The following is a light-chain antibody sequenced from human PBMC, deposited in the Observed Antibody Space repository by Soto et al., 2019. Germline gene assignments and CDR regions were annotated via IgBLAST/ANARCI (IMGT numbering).Light chain of an antibody. J-gene: IGKJ3*01. CDR1: QSVSSSY. V-gene: IGKV3-20*01. Sequence: EIVLTQSPGTLSLSPGERATLSCRASQSVSSSYLAWYQQKPGQAPRLLIYASSSRATGVPDRFSGSGSGTDFILTISRLEPEDFAVYYCQQYGSSLFTFGPGTNVDIK. CDR2: ASS. CDR3: QQYGSSLFT.